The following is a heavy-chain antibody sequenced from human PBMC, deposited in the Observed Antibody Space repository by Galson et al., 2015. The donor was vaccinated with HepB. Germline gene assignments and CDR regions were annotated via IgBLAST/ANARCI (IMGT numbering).Heavy chain of an antibody. V-gene: IGHV3-23*01. Sequence: SLRLSCAASGFTFSSYAMSWVRQAPGKGLEWVSAISGSGGSTYYADSVKGRFTISRDNSKNTLYLQMNSLRAEDTAVYYCAKDYEPYSNYYYGMDVWGQGTTVTVSS. CDR3: AKDYEPYSNYYYGMDV. CDR2: ISGSGGST. CDR1: GFTFSSYA. D-gene: IGHD4-11*01. J-gene: IGHJ6*02.